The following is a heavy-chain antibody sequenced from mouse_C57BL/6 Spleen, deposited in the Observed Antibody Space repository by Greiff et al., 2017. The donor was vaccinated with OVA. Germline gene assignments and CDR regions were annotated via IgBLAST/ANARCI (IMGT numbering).Heavy chain of an antibody. Sequence: VQLQQPGAELVRPGTSVKLSCKASGYTFTSYWMHWVKQRPGQGLEWIGVIDPSDSYTNYNQKFKGKATLTVDTSSSTAYMQLSSLTSEDSAVYYCARGGLPWAMDYWGQGTSVTVSS. CDR2: IDPSDSYT. D-gene: IGHD3-1*01. V-gene: IGHV1-59*01. CDR3: ARGGLPWAMDY. CDR1: GYTFTSYW. J-gene: IGHJ4*01.